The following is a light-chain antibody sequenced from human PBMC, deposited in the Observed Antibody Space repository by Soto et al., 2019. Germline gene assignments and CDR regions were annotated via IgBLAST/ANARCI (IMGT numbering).Light chain of an antibody. CDR1: QDISSW. CDR3: QQASSFPPT. CDR2: AAS. J-gene: IGKJ5*01. Sequence: DIQMTQSPSSVSASVGDRVTITCRASQDISSWLAWYQQKPGKAPKIMIYAASSLQGGVPSRFSGSVSGTEFTLTISSLQPEDFATYYCQQASSFPPTFGQGTRLDIK. V-gene: IGKV1-12*01.